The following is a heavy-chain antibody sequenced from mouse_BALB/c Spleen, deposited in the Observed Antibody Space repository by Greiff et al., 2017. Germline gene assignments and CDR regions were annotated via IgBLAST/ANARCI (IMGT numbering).Heavy chain of an antibody. V-gene: IGHV1S29*02. Sequence: EVQLQQSGPELVKPGASVKISCKASGYTFTDYNMHWVKQSHGKSLEWIGYIYPYNGGTGYNQKFKSKATLTVDNSSSTAYMELRSLTSEDSAVYYCAREESTMITYYAMDYWGQGTSVTVSS. D-gene: IGHD2-4*01. CDR3: AREESTMITYYAMDY. J-gene: IGHJ4*01. CDR2: IYPYNGGT. CDR1: GYTFTDYN.